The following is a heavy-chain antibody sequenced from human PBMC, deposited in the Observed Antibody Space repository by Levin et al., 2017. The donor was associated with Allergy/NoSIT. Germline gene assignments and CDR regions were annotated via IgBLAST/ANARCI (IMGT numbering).Heavy chain of an antibody. J-gene: IGHJ6*02. CDR2: INHSGSA. D-gene: IGHD3-10*01. V-gene: IGHV4-34*01. CDR1: GVSFNDYY. Sequence: PSETLSLTCAVYGVSFNDYYWDWIRQSPGKGLEWIGEINHSGSANYNPSLNSRVTISVDTSNKQFSLRLTSVTAADTAVYYCARRNNHYGSGSHNYALDVWGQGTTVTVSS. CDR3: ARRNNHYGSGSHNYALDV.